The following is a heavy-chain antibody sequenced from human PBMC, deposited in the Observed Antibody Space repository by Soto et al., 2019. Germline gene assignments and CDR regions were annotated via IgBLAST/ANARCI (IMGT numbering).Heavy chain of an antibody. V-gene: IGHV1-2*02. J-gene: IGHJ6*02. Sequence: QVQLVQSGTEVKKPGASVRVSCKASGYTFTAYYMHWVRQAPGQGLEWMGWINPRNGATNYAQKFQGRVTMTRDTSISTGNMDLSGLTSDDTAVYYCARLPPPGLYYHAMDVWGRGTTVTVSS. CDR3: ARLPPPGLYYHAMDV. CDR2: INPRNGAT. CDR1: GYTFTAYY.